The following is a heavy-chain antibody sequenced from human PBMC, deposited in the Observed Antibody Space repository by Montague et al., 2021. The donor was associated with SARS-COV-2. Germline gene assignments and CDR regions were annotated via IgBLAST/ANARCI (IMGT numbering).Heavy chain of an antibody. Sequence: SLRLSCAASGFTFSSYAMHWVRQAPGKGLEWVAVISYDGSNKYYADSVKGRFTISRDNSKNTLYLQMNSLRAEDTAVYYCARGGSGSYYVFDYWGQGTLVTVSS. CDR3: ARGGSGSYYVFDY. J-gene: IGHJ4*01. V-gene: IGHV3-30-3*01. D-gene: IGHD1-26*01. CDR1: GFTFSSYA. CDR2: ISYDGSNK.